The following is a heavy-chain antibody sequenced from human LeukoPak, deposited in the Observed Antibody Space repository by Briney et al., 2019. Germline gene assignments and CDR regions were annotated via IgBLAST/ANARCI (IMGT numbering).Heavy chain of an antibody. D-gene: IGHD6-19*01. CDR1: SGSFSGYY. CDR2: INHSGNT. Sequence: SETLSLTCAVYSGSFSGYYWSWIRQPPGKGLEWIGEINHSGNTNYNPSLKSRVTISVDTSKNQFSLKLSSVTAADTAVYYCAGRKWLVRNRKDYWGQGTLVTVSS. J-gene: IGHJ4*02. CDR3: AGRKWLVRNRKDY. V-gene: IGHV4-34*01.